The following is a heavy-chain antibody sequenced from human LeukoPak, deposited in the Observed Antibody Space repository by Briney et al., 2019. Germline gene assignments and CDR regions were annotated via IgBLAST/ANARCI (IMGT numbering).Heavy chain of an antibody. CDR3: ARHSRKLVAEVMDY. V-gene: IGHV4-59*08. CDR2: IVYSGST. CDR1: VGSITGYY. J-gene: IGHJ4*02. D-gene: IGHD5-12*01. Sequence: SETLSLTCTLSVGSITGYYWSCIPQPPRKELECVAYIVYSGSTNYSPSLKSRVTISLDTSKNQFALKLSSVTAADTARYCCARHSRKLVAEVMDYWGQGTLVTVSS.